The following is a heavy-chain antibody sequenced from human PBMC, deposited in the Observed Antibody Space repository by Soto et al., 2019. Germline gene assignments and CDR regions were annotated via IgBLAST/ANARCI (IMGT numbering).Heavy chain of an antibody. J-gene: IGHJ6*02. CDR1: DGTSSSYD. CDR3: ARARYQLLHPYYYGMDV. Sequence: PSETLCLTCTVADGTSSSYDWRWIRQTPGKGLEWIGYIHYSGSTKSNPSLKSRVTISVDTSRNQVSLKLSSVTAADSAVYFCARARYQLLHPYYYGMDVWGQGTTVTVSS. D-gene: IGHD2-2*01. V-gene: IGHV4-59*01. CDR2: IHYSGST.